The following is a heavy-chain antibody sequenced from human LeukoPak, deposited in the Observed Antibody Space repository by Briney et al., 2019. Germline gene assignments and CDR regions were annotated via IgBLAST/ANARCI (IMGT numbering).Heavy chain of an antibody. CDR1: GFSFDDYA. Sequence: GRSLRLSCATSGFSFDDYAMHWVRQTPGKGLEWVSGISWNGDKLDYADSVKGRFIISRDNAKNSLYLQMHSLRAEHTALYYCTKQSVYGFFQEWGQGTLVTVSS. J-gene: IGHJ1*01. D-gene: IGHD3-16*01. CDR2: ISWNGDKL. CDR3: TKQSVYGFFQE. V-gene: IGHV3-9*01.